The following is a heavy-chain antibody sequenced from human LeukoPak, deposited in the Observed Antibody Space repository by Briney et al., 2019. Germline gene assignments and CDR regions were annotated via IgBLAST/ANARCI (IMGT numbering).Heavy chain of an antibody. J-gene: IGHJ4*02. CDR2: ISSSGSTI. CDR1: GFTFSSYE. CDR3: ARDPYDSSGYRTYYFDY. D-gene: IGHD3-22*01. V-gene: IGHV3-48*03. Sequence: GGSLRLSCAASGFTFSSYEMKWVRQAPGKGLEWVSYISSSGSTIYYADSVKGRFTISRDNAKNSLYLQMNSLRAEDTALYYCARDPYDSSGYRTYYFDYWGQGTLVTVSS.